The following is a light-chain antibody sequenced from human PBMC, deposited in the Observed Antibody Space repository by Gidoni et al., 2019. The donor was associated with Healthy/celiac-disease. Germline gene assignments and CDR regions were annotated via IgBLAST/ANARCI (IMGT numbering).Light chain of an antibody. V-gene: IGKV3-11*01. CDR1: KSVSSY. CDR2: DAS. Sequence: DTVLTQSPATLSLSPGERATLSCRSSKSVSSYLAWYQQKPGQAPRLLIYDASNRATGIPARFSGSGSGTDFTLTISSLEPEDFAVYYCQQRSNWPLTFGGGTKVEIK. J-gene: IGKJ4*01. CDR3: QQRSNWPLT.